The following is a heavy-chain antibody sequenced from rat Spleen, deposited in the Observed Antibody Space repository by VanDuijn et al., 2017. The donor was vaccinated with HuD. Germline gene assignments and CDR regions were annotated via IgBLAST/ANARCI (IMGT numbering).Heavy chain of an antibody. J-gene: IGHJ2*01. D-gene: IGHD1-9*01. CDR3: TRPIPYYGYNDY. V-gene: IGHV5-29*01. CDR2: ISYDGSST. Sequence: EVQLVESDGGLVQPGRSLELSCTASGFTFSDYYMAWVRQAPTKGLEWLATISYDGSSTYYRDSVKGRFTISRNNVKGTLYLQMDSLRSEDTATYFCTRPIPYYGYNDYWGQGVMVTVSS. CDR1: GFTFSDYY.